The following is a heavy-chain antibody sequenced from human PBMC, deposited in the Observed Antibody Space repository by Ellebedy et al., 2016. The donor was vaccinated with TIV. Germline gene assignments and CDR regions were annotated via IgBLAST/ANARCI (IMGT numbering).Heavy chain of an antibody. J-gene: IGHJ6*02. D-gene: IGHD3-22*01. Sequence: AASVKVSCKASGYTFIDYYIHWVRQPPGQGLEWMGWINPKSGGTNYARKFQGRVTVTRDTSITTAHMEMSSLRFDDTAVYYCARGLYYDSIGYYSHYGFDVWGQGTTVTVSS. CDR3: ARGLYYDSIGYYSHYGFDV. CDR2: INPKSGGT. CDR1: GYTFIDYY. V-gene: IGHV1-2*02.